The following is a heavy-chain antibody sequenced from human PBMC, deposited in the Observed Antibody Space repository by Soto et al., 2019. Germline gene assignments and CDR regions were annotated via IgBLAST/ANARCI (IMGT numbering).Heavy chain of an antibody. V-gene: IGHV3-74*01. CDR1: GFTFSSYW. D-gene: IGHD3-9*01. J-gene: IGHJ6*03. CDR2: INSDGSST. CDR3: ARNWALYDILTGYYIPTYYYYMDV. Sequence: EVQLVESGGGLVQPGGSLRLSCAASGFTFSSYWMHWVRQAPGKGLVWVSRINSDGSSTSYADSVKGRFTISRDNAKNALYLQMNSLRAKETAVYYGARNWALYDILTGYYIPTYYYYMDVWGKGTTVTVSS.